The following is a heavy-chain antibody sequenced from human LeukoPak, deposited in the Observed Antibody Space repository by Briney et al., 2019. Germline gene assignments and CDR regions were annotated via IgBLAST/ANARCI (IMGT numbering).Heavy chain of an antibody. CDR2: ISSSSTYI. J-gene: IGHJ4*02. V-gene: IGHV3-21*01. Sequence: GGSLRPSCRTSGFTFSSYAMNWVRQAPGKGLEWVSSISSSSTYIYYSDSVKGRFTISRDNAKNSLFLQMHSLRAEDTAVYYCAKTLEEARLYGNYWGPGTLVTVSS. D-gene: IGHD6-6*01. CDR1: GFTFSSYA. CDR3: AKTLEEARLYGNY.